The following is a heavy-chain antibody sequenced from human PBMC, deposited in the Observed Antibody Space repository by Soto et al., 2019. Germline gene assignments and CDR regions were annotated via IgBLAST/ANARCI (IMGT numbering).Heavy chain of an antibody. D-gene: IGHD3-10*01. CDR3: EKDADGSGSYREC. Sequence: XGSLRLSCAACGFIVSSSGIHGVRQAPGNGLAWMAVISYEGSNEYYEDSVKGRFTISRANSQHTLYLQLNNLRTEDTAVYYCEKDADGSGSYRECWSQGTLVTVS. V-gene: IGHV3-30*18. CDR1: GFIVSSSG. J-gene: IGHJ4*02. CDR2: ISYEGSNE.